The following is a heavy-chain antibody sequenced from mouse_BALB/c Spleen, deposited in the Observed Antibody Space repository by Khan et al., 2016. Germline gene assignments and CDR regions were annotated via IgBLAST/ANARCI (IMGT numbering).Heavy chain of an antibody. CDR1: GFSLTSYG. CDR2: IWSDGST. Sequence: VQLKESGRGRGAPSQSLSITCTVSGFSLTSYGVHWVRQPPGKGLEWLVVIWSDGSTTYNSALKSRLSISKDNSKSQVFLKMNSLQTDDTARYYCARRDDVGGAMDYWGQGTSVTVAS. V-gene: IGHV2-6*02. CDR3: ARRDDVGGAMDY. D-gene: IGHD2-3*01. J-gene: IGHJ4*01.